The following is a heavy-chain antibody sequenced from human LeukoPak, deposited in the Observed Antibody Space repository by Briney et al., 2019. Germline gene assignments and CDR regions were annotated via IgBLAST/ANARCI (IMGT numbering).Heavy chain of an antibody. CDR3: AREGGSQPYYYYYGMDV. V-gene: IGHV3-30-3*01. D-gene: IGHD2-2*01. CDR2: ISYDGSNK. Sequence: PGGSLRLSCAASGFTFRSYAMHWVRQAPGKGLEWVAVISYDGSNKYYADSVKGRFTISRDNAKNTPYLQMNSLRAEDTAVYYCAREGGSQPYYYYYGMDVWGQGTTVTVSS. J-gene: IGHJ6*02. CDR1: GFTFRSYA.